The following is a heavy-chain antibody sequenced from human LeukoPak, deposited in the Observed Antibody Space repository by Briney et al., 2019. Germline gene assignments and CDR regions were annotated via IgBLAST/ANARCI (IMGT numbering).Heavy chain of an antibody. CDR1: GGSFSGYY. V-gene: IGHV4-34*01. CDR3: TRQSIAAAGRSDLFDY. D-gene: IGHD6-13*01. CDR2: INHSGST. Sequence: SETLSLTCAVYGGSFSGYYWSWIRQPPGKGLEWIGEINHSGSTNYNPSLKSRVTISVDTSKNQFSLKLSSVTAADTAVYYCTRQSIAAAGRSDLFDYWGQGTLVTVSP. J-gene: IGHJ4*02.